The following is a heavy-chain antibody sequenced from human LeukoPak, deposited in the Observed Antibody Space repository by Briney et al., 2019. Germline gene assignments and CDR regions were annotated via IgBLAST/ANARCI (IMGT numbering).Heavy chain of an antibody. CDR1: GGSISSYY. CDR3: ARVLWFGELLWAAFDI. CDR2: IYYSGST. V-gene: IGHV4-4*07. Sequence: SETLSLTCTVSGGSISSYYWSWIRQPAGKGLEWVGRIYYSGSTNYNPSLKSRVTISVDTSKNQFSLKLSSVTAADTAVYYCARVLWFGELLWAAFDIWGQGTMVTVSS. J-gene: IGHJ3*02. D-gene: IGHD3-10*01.